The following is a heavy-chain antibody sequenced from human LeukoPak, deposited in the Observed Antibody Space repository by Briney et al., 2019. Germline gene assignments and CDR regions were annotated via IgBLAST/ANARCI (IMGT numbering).Heavy chain of an antibody. Sequence: PSETLSLTCAVYGGSFSGYYWSWIRQPPGKGLEWIGEINHSGSTNYNPSLKSRVTISVDTSKNQFSLKLSSVTAADTAVYYCARDSNYDSSGYTSYWGQGTLVTVSS. CDR3: ARDSNYDSSGYTSY. D-gene: IGHD3-22*01. CDR1: GGSFSGYY. V-gene: IGHV4-34*01. CDR2: INHSGST. J-gene: IGHJ4*02.